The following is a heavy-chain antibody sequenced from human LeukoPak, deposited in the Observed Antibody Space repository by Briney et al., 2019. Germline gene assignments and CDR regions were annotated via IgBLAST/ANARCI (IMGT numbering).Heavy chain of an antibody. CDR3: ARVRQKVGATTDDS. CDR2: IYYSGST. D-gene: IGHD1-26*01. CDR1: GGSISSSSYY. V-gene: IGHV4-39*07. Sequence: PSETLSLTCTVSGGSISSSSYYWGWIRQPPGKGLEWIGSIYYSGSTYYNPSLKSRLTMSVDMSKNQFSLKLSSVTAADTAVYYCARVRQKVGATTDDSWGQGTLVTVSS. J-gene: IGHJ4*02.